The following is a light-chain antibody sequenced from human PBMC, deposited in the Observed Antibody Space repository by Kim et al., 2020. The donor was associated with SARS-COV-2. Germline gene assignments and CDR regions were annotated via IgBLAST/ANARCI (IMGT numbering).Light chain of an antibody. CDR3: QTWGTGNWV. Sequence: QPVLTQSPSASASLGASVKLTCTLSSGHSSNAIAWHQQQSEKGPRFLMKVNNDGSHNKGDGIPDRFSGSSSGTERYLTISSLQSEDEADYYCQTWGTGNWVFGGGTKVTVL. V-gene: IGLV4-69*01. J-gene: IGLJ3*02. CDR2: VNNDGSH. CDR1: SGHSSNA.